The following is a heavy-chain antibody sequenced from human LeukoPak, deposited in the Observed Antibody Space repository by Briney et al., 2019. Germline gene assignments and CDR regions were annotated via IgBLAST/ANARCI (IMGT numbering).Heavy chain of an antibody. D-gene: IGHD3-22*01. J-gene: IGHJ6*03. CDR2: ISAYNGNT. CDR1: GYTFTSYG. V-gene: IGHV1-18*01. Sequence: ASVKVSCKASGYTFTSYGISWVRQAPGQGLEWMGWISAYNGNTNYAQKLQGRVTMTTDTSTSTAYMELRSLRSDDTAVYYCARRDYYDSPTNHYYYYYMDVWGKGTTVTVSS. CDR3: ARRDYYDSPTNHYYYYYMDV.